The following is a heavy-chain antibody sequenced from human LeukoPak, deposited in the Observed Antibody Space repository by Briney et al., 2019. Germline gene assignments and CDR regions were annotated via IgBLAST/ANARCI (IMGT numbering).Heavy chain of an antibody. J-gene: IGHJ4*02. CDR2: IYYSGST. V-gene: IGHV4-59*01. Sequence: PSETLSLTCTVSGGSISSYYWSWIRQPPGKGLEWIGYIYYSGSTNYNPSLKSRVTISVDTSKNQFSLKLSSVTAADTAVYYCARAYYYDSSGYYYGGEFDYWGQGALVTVSS. D-gene: IGHD3-22*01. CDR3: ARAYYYDSSGYYYGGEFDY. CDR1: GGSISSYY.